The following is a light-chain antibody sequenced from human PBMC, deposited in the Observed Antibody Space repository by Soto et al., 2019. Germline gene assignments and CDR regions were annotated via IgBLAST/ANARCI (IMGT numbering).Light chain of an antibody. CDR3: QPYTSYVP. J-gene: IGKJ2*01. CDR1: QSISIW. CDR2: KAS. V-gene: IGKV1-5*03. Sequence: DIQMTQSPSTLSASVGDRVTITCRASQSISIWLAWYQQKPGKAPNLLIYKASSLGSGGPSRFSGSGSGTEFTLTISRLQPDDFANFSRQPYTSYVPFGQGTKLEIK.